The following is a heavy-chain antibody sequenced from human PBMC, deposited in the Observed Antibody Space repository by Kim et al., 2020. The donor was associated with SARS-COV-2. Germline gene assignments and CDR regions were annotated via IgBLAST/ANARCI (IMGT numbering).Heavy chain of an antibody. J-gene: IGHJ3*02. V-gene: IGHV1-69*02. Sequence: RSQGRVTITADKSTSTAYMELSSLRSEDTAVYYCASSTIFGVVIMGAFDIWGQGTMVTVSS. CDR3: ASSTIFGVVIMGAFDI. D-gene: IGHD3-3*01.